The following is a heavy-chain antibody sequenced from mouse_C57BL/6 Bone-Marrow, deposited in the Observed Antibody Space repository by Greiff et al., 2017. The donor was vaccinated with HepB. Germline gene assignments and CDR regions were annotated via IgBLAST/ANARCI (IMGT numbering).Heavy chain of an antibody. CDR2: IHPNSGST. CDR3: ARTTTVVEDYAMDY. D-gene: IGHD1-1*01. Sequence: QVQLQQPGAELVKPGASVKLSCKASGYTFTSYWMHWVKQRPGQGLEWIGMIHPNSGSTNYNEKFKSKATLTVDKSSSTAYMQLSSLTSEDSAVYYCARTTTVVEDYAMDYWGQGTSVTVSS. CDR1: GYTFTSYW. V-gene: IGHV1-64*01. J-gene: IGHJ4*01.